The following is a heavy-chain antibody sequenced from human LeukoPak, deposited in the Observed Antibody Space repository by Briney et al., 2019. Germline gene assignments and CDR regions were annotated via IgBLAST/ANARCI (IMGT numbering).Heavy chain of an antibody. CDR2: IYDSEST. Sequence: TLSLTCTVSSGSISSGGYYWSWIRQPPGKGLEWIGYIYDSESTSFNPSLKSRVTISVDTSRNQFSLTLSSVTAADTAVYYCARDGGFRLNWFDPWGQGTLVTVSS. V-gene: IGHV4-31*03. D-gene: IGHD3-16*01. J-gene: IGHJ5*02. CDR1: SGSISSGGYY. CDR3: ARDGGFRLNWFDP.